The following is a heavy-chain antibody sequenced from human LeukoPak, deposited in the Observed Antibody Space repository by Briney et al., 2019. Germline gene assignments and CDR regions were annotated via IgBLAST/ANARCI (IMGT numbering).Heavy chain of an antibody. D-gene: IGHD4-17*01. CDR2: ISTDGNDK. V-gene: IGHV3-30*04. J-gene: IGHJ4*02. CDR3: ARVRHGDYVDY. Sequence: GGSLRLSCAASGFTFSGYAMHWVRQAPGKGLEWLTVISTDGNDKHYADSVKGRFTVSRDNSKNTLFLQMNNLRTEDTAVYYCARVRHGDYVDYWGQGTLVTVSS. CDR1: GFTFSGYA.